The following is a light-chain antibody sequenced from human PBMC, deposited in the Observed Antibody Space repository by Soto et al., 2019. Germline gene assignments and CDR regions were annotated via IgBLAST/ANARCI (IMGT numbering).Light chain of an antibody. V-gene: IGKV3-20*01. J-gene: IGKJ2*01. CDR3: QQFGTSPYT. Sequence: EILLTPSPGTLSLSPGDSATLSCRASQTVSNIYLVWYQQRPGQAPRLLIYETSIRASGIPDRFSVSGYGTDFTLTISRLEPEDFAVHWCQQFGTSPYTFGQGTQV. CDR2: ETS. CDR1: QTVSNIY.